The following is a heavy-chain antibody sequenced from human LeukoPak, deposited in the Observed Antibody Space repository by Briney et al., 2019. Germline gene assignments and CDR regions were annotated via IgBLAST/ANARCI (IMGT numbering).Heavy chain of an antibody. D-gene: IGHD3-10*01. CDR3: ARDYYHSVDY. V-gene: IGHV3-74*01. J-gene: IGHJ4*02. CDR2: INSDGTST. Sequence: PGGSLRLSCAASGFTFRSNWMHWVRQAPGKGLVWVSHINSDGTSTSYADSVKGRFTISRDNTKNTLYLQMNSLRAEDTAIYYCARDYYHSVDYWGQGTQVTVSP. CDR1: GFTFRSNW.